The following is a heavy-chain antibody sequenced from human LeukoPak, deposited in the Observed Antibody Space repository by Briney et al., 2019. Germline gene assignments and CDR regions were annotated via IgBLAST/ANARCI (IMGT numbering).Heavy chain of an antibody. V-gene: IGHV1-8*01. J-gene: IGHJ4*02. CDR2: MNPNSGNT. CDR3: ARGQQLVLNDY. D-gene: IGHD6-6*01. CDR1: GYTFTSYD. Sequence: ASVKVSCKASGYTFTSYDINWVRQATGQRLEWMGWMNPNSGNTGYAQKFQGRVTMTRNTSISTAYMELSSLRSEDTAEYYCARGQQLVLNDYWGQGTLVTVSS.